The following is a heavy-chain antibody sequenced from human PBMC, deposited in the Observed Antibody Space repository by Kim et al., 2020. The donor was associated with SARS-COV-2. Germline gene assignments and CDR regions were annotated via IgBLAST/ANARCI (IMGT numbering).Heavy chain of an antibody. CDR1: GYSFTTYW. CDR2: VFPDDSDT. V-gene: IGHV5-51*01. D-gene: IGHD3-16*01. J-gene: IGHJ6*03. CDR3: ARKASDHNDYGKFTYYYFLDG. Sequence: GESLKISCKASGYSFTTYWIGWVRQMPGKSLELMGIVFPDDSDTRISPSFEGQVTRSADKSTSTAYLQWSSLKASDTAMDYCARKASDHNDYGKFTYYYFLDGWCKGTPVPVSS.